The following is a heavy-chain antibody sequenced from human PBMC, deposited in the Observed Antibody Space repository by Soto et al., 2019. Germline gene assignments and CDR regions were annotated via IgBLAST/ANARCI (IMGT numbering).Heavy chain of an antibody. Sequence: EVQLVETGGGLVQPGGSLRLSCAASGLSFSNAWMGWVRQAPGQGLEWVGHIKSKISGGTTEYAAPVKGRFTISRDDSKNTVYLQLNSLKTDDTAVYYCSTDDGWIWGQGTLVTVSS. D-gene: IGHD5-12*01. CDR2: IKSKISGGTT. J-gene: IGHJ4*02. CDR1: GLSFSNAW. V-gene: IGHV3-15*01. CDR3: STDDGWI.